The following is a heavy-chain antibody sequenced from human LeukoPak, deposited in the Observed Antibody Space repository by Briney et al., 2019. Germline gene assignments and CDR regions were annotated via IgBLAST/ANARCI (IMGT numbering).Heavy chain of an antibody. CDR1: GFAFSSYS. CDR2: ISSSSSYI. CDR3: ARDLAVAGTGYYYYYGMDV. D-gene: IGHD6-19*01. Sequence: GGSLGLSCAASGFAFSSYSMNWVRQAPGKGLEWVSSISSSSSYIYYADSVKGRFTISRDNAKNSLYLQMNSLRAEDTAVYYCARDLAVAGTGYYYYYGMDVWGQGTTVTVSS. J-gene: IGHJ6*02. V-gene: IGHV3-21*01.